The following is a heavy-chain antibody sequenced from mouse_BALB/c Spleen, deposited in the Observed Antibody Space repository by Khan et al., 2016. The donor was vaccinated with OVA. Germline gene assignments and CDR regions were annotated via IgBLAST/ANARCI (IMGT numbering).Heavy chain of an antibody. CDR3: ARIYRSDFDY. D-gene: IGHD1-1*01. CDR1: GYSFTGYF. V-gene: IGHV1-20*02. CDR2: INPHIGET. J-gene: IGHJ2*01. Sequence: VQLKQSGPELVKPGASVKISCKASGYSFTGYFMNWVMQSHGKSLEWIGRINPHIGETFYNQKFKGKATLTVDESSSKAHMELRSLASEDSAVYYFARIYRSDFDYWGQGTTLTVSS.